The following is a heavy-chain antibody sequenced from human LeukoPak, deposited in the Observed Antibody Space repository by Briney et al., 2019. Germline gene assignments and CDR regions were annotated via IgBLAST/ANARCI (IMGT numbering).Heavy chain of an antibody. D-gene: IGHD4-17*01. V-gene: IGHV3-23*01. CDR1: GFTFSNYA. Sequence: GGSLRLSCAASGFTFSNYAMCWVRPAPGKGLEWVSAISNNGVNTYYADSVKGRFTISRDNSKNTLYLQMNSLRAEDTAVYYCARAPALYGDLRYYFDYWGQGTLVTVSS. J-gene: IGHJ4*02. CDR3: ARAPALYGDLRYYFDY. CDR2: ISNNGVNT.